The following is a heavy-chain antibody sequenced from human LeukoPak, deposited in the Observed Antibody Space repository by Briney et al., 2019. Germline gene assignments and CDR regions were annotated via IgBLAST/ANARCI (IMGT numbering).Heavy chain of an antibody. CDR2: ISYDGSNK. D-gene: IGHD3-22*01. Sequence: GGSLRLSCAASGFTFSSYGMHWVRQAPGKGLEWVAVISYDGSNKYYADSVKGRFTISRDNSKNTLYLQMNSLRAEDTAVYYCARDYYDSSGLDYWGQGTLVTVSS. CDR3: ARDYYDSSGLDY. V-gene: IGHV3-30*03. J-gene: IGHJ4*02. CDR1: GFTFSSYG.